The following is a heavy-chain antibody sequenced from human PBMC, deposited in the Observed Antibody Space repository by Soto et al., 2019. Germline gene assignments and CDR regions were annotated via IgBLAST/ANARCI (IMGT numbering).Heavy chain of an antibody. J-gene: IGHJ4*02. Sequence: GGSLRLSCAASKSIFTGYGMHWVRQTPGKGLKWVSSISSSSSYIYYADSVKGRFTISRDNAKNSLYLQMNSLRAEDTAVYYCARCLGKQLDGAQDWRGQGTLVTVSS. D-gene: IGHD6-13*01. CDR3: ARCLGKQLDGAQDW. V-gene: IGHV3-21*01. CDR2: ISSSSSYI. CDR1: KSIFTGYG.